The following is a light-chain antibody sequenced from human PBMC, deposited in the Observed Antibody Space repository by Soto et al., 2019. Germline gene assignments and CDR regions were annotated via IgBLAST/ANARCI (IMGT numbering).Light chain of an antibody. CDR1: SSDVGGYNY. CDR2: GVS. Sequence: QSVLTQPASVSGSPGQSITISCTGTSSDVGGYNYVSWYQQHPGKAPKLMIYGVSNRPSGISYRFSGSKSGNTASLTISGLQAEDEADYYCSSYTSSNTWVFGGGTKLTV. V-gene: IGLV2-14*01. CDR3: SSYTSSNTWV. J-gene: IGLJ3*02.